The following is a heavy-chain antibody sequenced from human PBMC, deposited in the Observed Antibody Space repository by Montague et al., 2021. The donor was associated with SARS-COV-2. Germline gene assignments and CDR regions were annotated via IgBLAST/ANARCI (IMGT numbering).Heavy chain of an antibody. CDR3: SRGWNYDY. CDR1: GGSISSYY. Sequence: SETLSLTCTVSGGSISSYYWSWIRQPPGKGLKWIGYIYYSVSTNYNPSLKSRVTISVDKSKNQFSLKLSSVAAADTAVYYCSRGWNYDYWGQGTLVTVSS. J-gene: IGHJ4*02. D-gene: IGHD6-19*01. V-gene: IGHV4-59*12. CDR2: IYYSVST.